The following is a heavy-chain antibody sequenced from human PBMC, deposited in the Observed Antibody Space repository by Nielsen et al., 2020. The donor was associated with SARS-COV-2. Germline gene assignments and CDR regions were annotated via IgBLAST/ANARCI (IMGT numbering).Heavy chain of an antibody. Sequence: SETLSLTCTVSGYSISSGYYWGWIRQPPGKGLEWIGSIYDSGSTYYNPSLKSRITISMHTSKNQFSLKLSSVTAADTAIYYCARVPCSYYFDYWGQGTLVTVSS. D-gene: IGHD4/OR15-4a*01. J-gene: IGHJ4*02. CDR1: GYSISSGYY. CDR2: IYDSGST. V-gene: IGHV4-38-2*02. CDR3: ARVPCSYYFDY.